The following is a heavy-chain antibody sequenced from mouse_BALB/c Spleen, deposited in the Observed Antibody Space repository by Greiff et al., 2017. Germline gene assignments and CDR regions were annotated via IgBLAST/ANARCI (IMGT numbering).Heavy chain of an antibody. D-gene: IGHD2-4*01. Sequence: VQLVESGPGLVAPSQSLSITCTVSGFSLTSYGVHWVRQPPGKGLEWLGVIWAGGSTNYNSALMSRLSISKDNSKSQVFLKMNSLQTDDTAMYYCAREAIDYDYNGRFAYWGQGTLVTVSA. J-gene: IGHJ3*01. CDR2: IWAGGST. CDR1: GFSLTSYG. CDR3: AREAIDYDYNGRFAY. V-gene: IGHV2-9*02.